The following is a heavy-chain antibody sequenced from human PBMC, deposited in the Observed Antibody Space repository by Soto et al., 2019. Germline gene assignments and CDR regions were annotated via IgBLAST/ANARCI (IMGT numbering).Heavy chain of an antibody. CDR2: INTGNGNT. D-gene: IGHD2-21*02. CDR1: GYTFTSYT. CDR3: ATLCGGACFTDY. V-gene: IGHV1-3*04. J-gene: IGHJ4*02. Sequence: QVQLVQSGAEVKKPGASVKVSCRASGYTFTSYTMHWVRQAPGQRLEWMGWINTGNGNTKYSQKFQGRVTITRDTSASTAYMELSSLRSEDTAVYYCATLCGGACFTDYWDQGTLVTVSS.